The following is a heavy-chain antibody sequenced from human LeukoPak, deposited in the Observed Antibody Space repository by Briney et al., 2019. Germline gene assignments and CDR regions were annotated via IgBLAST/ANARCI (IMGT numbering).Heavy chain of an antibody. V-gene: IGHV3-23*01. J-gene: IGHJ4*02. D-gene: IGHD3-10*01. Sequence: GGSLRLSCAAPGFTFSSYAMSWVRQAPGKGLEWVSAISGSGGSTYYADSVKGRFTISRDNSKNTLYLQMNSLRAEDTAVYYCAKDVGGIRTYFDYWGQGTLVTVSS. CDR3: AKDVGGIRTYFDY. CDR2: ISGSGGST. CDR1: GFTFSSYA.